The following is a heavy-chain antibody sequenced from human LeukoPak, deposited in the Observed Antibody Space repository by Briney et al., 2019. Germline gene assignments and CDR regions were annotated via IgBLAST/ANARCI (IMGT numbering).Heavy chain of an antibody. V-gene: IGHV4-30-2*01. CDR1: GGSISSGGYY. D-gene: IGHD1-26*01. Sequence: SQTLSLTCTVSGGSISSGGYYWNWIRQPPGKGLEWIGYIYYSGTTYYNPSLKSRVAISVDRSKNQFSLKLTFVTAADTAVYYCARARQLGDLVGYWGQGTLVTVSS. J-gene: IGHJ4*02. CDR3: ARARQLGDLVGY. CDR2: IYYSGTT.